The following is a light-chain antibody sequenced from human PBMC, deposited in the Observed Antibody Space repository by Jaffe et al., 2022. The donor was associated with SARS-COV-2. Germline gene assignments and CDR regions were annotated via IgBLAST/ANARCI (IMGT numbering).Light chain of an antibody. CDR2: EVT. Sequence: QSALTQPPSVSGSPGQSVTISCTGTSADIGTYNRVSWFQQPPGTAPKLLIFEVTNRPSGVPARFSGSKSGNTASLVISGLQPEDEAHYYCSSYTSAKTVVFGGGTKVTVL. V-gene: IGLV2-18*02. J-gene: IGLJ2*01. CDR3: SSYTSAKTVV. CDR1: SADIGTYNR.